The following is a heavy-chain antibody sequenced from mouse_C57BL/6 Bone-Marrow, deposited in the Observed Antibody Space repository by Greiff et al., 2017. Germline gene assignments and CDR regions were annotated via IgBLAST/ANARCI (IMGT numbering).Heavy chain of an antibody. CDR2: IYPSDSET. CDR1: GYTFTSYW. CDR3: ASGPYFDY. V-gene: IGHV1-61*01. J-gene: IGHJ2*01. Sequence: QVQLQQPGAELVRPGSSVKLSCKASGYTFTSYWMDWVKQRPGQGLEWIGNIYPSDSETHYNQKFKDKATLTVAKSSSTAYMQLSSLTSEDSAVYYCASGPYFDYWGQGTTLTVSS.